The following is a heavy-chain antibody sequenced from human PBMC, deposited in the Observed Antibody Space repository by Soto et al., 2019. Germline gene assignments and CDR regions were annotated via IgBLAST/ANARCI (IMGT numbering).Heavy chain of an antibody. V-gene: IGHV3-73*01. J-gene: IGHJ4*02. CDR2: IRSTANNYAT. CDR3: TRHSIDC. Sequence: EVQLVESGGGLVQPGGSLKLSCAASGFTFSDSAMHWVRQASGKGLEWVGRIRSTANNYATAYAASVKGRFTISREDSKNTAYLQMNSLKTEDTAVYYCTRHSIDCWGQGTLVTVSS. CDR1: GFTFSDSA.